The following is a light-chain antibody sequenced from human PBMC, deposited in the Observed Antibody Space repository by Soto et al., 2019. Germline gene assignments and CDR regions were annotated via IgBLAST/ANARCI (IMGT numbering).Light chain of an antibody. CDR3: RSYGGFNNVL. CDR1: SSDVVGYNY. Sequence: QSALTQPTSASLAPGQSGIISCTGTSSDVVGYNYVSWYHQHPGKPPKLRMYEFTKRHSWIPYRFSGSKSGTTASLTGSGLQVEDEADYYCRSYGGFNNVLFGGGTQRPV. J-gene: IGLJ2*01. V-gene: IGLV2-8*01. CDR2: EFT.